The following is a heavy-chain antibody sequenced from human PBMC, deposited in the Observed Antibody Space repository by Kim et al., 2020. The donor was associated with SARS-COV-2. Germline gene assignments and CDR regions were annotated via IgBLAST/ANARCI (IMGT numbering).Heavy chain of an antibody. Sequence: KFQGRVTITADESTSTAYMELSSLRSEDTAVYYCAVAAAGGYYYYGMDVWGQGTTVTVSS. V-gene: IGHV1-69*01. CDR3: AVAAAGGYYYYGMDV. D-gene: IGHD6-13*01. J-gene: IGHJ6*02.